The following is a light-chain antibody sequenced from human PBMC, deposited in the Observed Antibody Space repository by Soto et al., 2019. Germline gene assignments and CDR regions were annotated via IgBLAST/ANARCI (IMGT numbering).Light chain of an antibody. CDR1: RMDVGSNNR. Sequence: QSALTQPPSVSGSPGQSVTISCTETRMDVGSNNRVPWYQQPPGTAPKLMIYEVTNRPSGVPNRFSASKSGNTASLTISGLQAEDEADYYCTSYTSSRTWVFGGGTKVTVL. CDR3: TSYTSSRTWV. J-gene: IGLJ3*02. CDR2: EVT. V-gene: IGLV2-18*02.